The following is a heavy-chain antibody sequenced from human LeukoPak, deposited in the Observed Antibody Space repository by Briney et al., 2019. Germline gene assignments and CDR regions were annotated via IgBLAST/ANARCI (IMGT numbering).Heavy chain of an antibody. CDR2: ISYDGSNK. V-gene: IGHV3-30*04. CDR1: GFTFSGYN. CDR3: TTSIVLMVYATPDFDY. J-gene: IGHJ4*02. Sequence: GGSLRLSCAASGFTFSGYNMHWVRQAPGKGLVWVAVISYDGSNKYYADSVKGRFTISRDNSENTLYLQMNSLKTEDTAVYYCTTSIVLMVYATPDFDYWGQGTLVTVSS. D-gene: IGHD2-8*01.